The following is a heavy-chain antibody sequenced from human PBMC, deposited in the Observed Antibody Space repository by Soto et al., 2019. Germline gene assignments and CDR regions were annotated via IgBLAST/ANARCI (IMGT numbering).Heavy chain of an antibody. CDR3: AASRRSVSFDF. Sequence: DSLTISCSGSGNHFSPYSIGLVRQMPGNGLEWMGNIHSGDSNARYSPSFQGQVTISVDKSVNTAYLQWSSLKASDTALYYYAASRRSVSFDFWGQGPMVTVAS. CDR2: IHSGDSNA. J-gene: IGHJ4*02. V-gene: IGHV5-51*01. D-gene: IGHD2-15*01. CDR1: GNHFSPYS.